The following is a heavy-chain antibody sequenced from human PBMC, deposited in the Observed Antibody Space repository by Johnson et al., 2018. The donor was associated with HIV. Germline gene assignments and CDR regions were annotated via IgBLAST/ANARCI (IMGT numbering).Heavy chain of an antibody. CDR1: GFTFDDFG. Sequence: EQLVESGGGVVRPGGSLRLSCAASGFTFDDFGMSWVRQSPGKGLEWVSGINWNGGRTDDADSVKVRFTISRDNSKNSVYLQMNSLRVEDTAVYKCAKYSGFALDIWGQGTEVIVSS. D-gene: IGHD2-15*01. CDR2: INWNGGRT. J-gene: IGHJ3*02. V-gene: IGHV3-20*01. CDR3: AKYSGFALDI.